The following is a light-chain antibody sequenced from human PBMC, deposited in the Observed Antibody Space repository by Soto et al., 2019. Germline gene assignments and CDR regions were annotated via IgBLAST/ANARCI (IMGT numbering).Light chain of an antibody. CDR2: GTS. J-gene: IGKJ1*01. V-gene: IGKV1-6*02. CDR3: LQDNSYPRT. CDR1: QDIRNE. Sequence: AIQMTQSPSSMSASIGDRVTITCRASQDIRNEVGWYQERPGKAPKLLVYGTSYLESGVPSRFSGGGSGTDFTLTISSLQPEDFATYYCLQDNSYPRTFGQGTTVEI.